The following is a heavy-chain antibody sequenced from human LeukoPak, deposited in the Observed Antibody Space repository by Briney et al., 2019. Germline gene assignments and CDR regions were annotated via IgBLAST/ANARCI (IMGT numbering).Heavy chain of an antibody. Sequence: SETLSLTCSVSGGSITSSSSYCAWISPPPGNGLEWIGSIYYTGGTYYNPSLKSRLTISLGTSKNQFSLKLNSVTAADTAVYYCARGGGAGRAFDIWGQGTMVTVSS. D-gene: IGHD1-26*01. CDR1: GGSITSSSSY. V-gene: IGHV4-39*01. CDR3: ARGGGAGRAFDI. CDR2: IYYTGGT. J-gene: IGHJ3*02.